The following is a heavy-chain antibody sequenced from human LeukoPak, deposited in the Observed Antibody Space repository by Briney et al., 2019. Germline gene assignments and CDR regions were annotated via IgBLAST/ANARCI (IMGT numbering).Heavy chain of an antibody. CDR2: IWYDGSNK. CDR1: GFTFSSYG. Sequence: GGSLRLSCAASGFTFSSYGMHWVRQAPGKGLEWVAVIWYDGSNKYYADSVKGRFTISRDNSKNTLYLQMNSLRAEDTAVYYCARDKSSSTNLLDYWGQGTLVTVSS. CDR3: ARDKSSSTNLLDY. D-gene: IGHD2-2*01. V-gene: IGHV3-33*01. J-gene: IGHJ4*02.